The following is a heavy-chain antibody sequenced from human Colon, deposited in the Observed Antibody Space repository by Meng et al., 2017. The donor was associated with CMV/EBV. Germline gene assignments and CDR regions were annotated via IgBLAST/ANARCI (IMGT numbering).Heavy chain of an antibody. CDR1: GFTFSSYW. J-gene: IGHJ6*02. Sequence: GESLKISCAASGFTFSSYWMSWVRQAPGKGLEWVAVISYDGSNKYYADSVKGRFTISRDNSKNTLYLQMNSLRAEDTAVYYCARARLSSKVLEWLPSYYYYGMDVWGQGTTVTVSS. V-gene: IGHV3-30*03. D-gene: IGHD3-3*01. CDR3: ARARLSSKVLEWLPSYYYYGMDV. CDR2: ISYDGSNK.